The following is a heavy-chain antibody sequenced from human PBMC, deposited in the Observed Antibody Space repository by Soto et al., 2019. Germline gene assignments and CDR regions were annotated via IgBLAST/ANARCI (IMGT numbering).Heavy chain of an antibody. CDR1: GGTFSSYA. CDR2: IIPIFGTA. J-gene: IGHJ4*02. Sequence: SVKVSCKASGGTFSSYASSWVRQAPGQGLEWMGGIIPIFGTANYAQKFQGRVTITADESTSTAYMELSSLRSEDTAVYYCARSSPYAIPPNYCGQGTLVPVSS. D-gene: IGHD3-9*01. V-gene: IGHV1-69*13. CDR3: ARSSPYAIPPNY.